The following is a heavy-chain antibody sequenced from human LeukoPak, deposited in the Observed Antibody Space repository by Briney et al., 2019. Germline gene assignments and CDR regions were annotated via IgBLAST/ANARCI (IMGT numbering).Heavy chain of an antibody. CDR3: ARGGSYGFLYNWFDP. CDR2: IYYSGST. V-gene: IGHV4-31*03. CDR1: GGSISSGGYY. D-gene: IGHD3-16*01. Sequence: PSQTLSLTCTVSGGSISSGGYYWSWIRQHPGKGLEWIEYIYYSGSTYYNPSLKSRVTISVDTSKNQFSLKLSSVTAADTAVYYCARGGSYGFLYNWFDPWGQGALVTVSS. J-gene: IGHJ5*02.